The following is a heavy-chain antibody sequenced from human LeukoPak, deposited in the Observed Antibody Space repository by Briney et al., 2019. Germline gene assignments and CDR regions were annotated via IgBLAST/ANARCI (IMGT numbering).Heavy chain of an antibody. Sequence: KPSETLSLTCAVYGGSFSGYYWSWIRQPAGKGLEWIGRIYTSGSTNCNPSLKSRVTMSVDTSKNQFSLKLSSVTAADTAVYYCARVREWLGYYFDYWGQGTLVTVSS. CDR2: IYTSGST. CDR3: ARVREWLGYYFDY. J-gene: IGHJ4*02. V-gene: IGHV4-59*10. D-gene: IGHD6-19*01. CDR1: GGSFSGYY.